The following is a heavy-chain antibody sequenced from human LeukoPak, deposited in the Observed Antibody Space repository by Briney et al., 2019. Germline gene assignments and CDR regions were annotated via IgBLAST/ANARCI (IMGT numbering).Heavy chain of an antibody. Sequence: PSETLSLTCTVSGGSINSGGYYWSWIRQHTGKGLEWIEYIYYTGRTYYNPSLKSRITISLDTSENQFSLKLSSVTAEDTAVYFCAREGDRGYGLFDYWGQGSLVTVSS. CDR1: GGSINSGGYY. CDR2: IYYTGRT. D-gene: IGHD6-25*01. CDR3: AREGDRGYGLFDY. V-gene: IGHV4-31*03. J-gene: IGHJ4*02.